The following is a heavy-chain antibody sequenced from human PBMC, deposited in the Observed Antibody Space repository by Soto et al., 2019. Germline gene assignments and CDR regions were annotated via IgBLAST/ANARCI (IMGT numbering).Heavy chain of an antibody. D-gene: IGHD4-17*01. CDR2: ISAYNGNT. Sequence: ALVKVSCKASGYTFTSYGISWVRQAPGQGLEWMGWISAYNGNTNYAQKLQGRVTMTTDTSTSTAYMELRSLRSDDTAVYYCAIHPHYGDYVTAPMDVWGQGTTVTVSS. CDR1: GYTFTSYG. V-gene: IGHV1-18*04. J-gene: IGHJ6*02. CDR3: AIHPHYGDYVTAPMDV.